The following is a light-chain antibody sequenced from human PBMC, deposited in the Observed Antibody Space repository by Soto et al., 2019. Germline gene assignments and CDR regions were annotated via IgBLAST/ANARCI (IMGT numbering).Light chain of an antibody. Sequence: DIQMTQSPPSLSASVGDRVTITCRASQGISDYLSWFQHKPGEAPKLLIYTASSLQGGVPLRFSGAGSRTDFSLTISGLQPEGSATYYCQQTYTFPWTFGQGTKVDIK. CDR2: TAS. V-gene: IGKV1-39*01. CDR3: QQTYTFPWT. J-gene: IGKJ1*01. CDR1: QGISDY.